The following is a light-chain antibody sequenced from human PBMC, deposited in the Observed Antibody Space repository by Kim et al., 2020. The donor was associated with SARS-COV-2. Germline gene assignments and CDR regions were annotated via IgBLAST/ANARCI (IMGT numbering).Light chain of an antibody. CDR1: SSNIGINT. J-gene: IGLJ3*02. CDR2: SNI. CDR3: AAWDDSLNGWV. V-gene: IGLV1-44*01. Sequence: GQRVTISCSGSSSNIGINTVNWYQQLPGTAPEVLIHSNIQRPSWVPDRFSGSKSGTSASLAISGLQSEDEADYYCAAWDDSLNGWVFGGGTQLTVL.